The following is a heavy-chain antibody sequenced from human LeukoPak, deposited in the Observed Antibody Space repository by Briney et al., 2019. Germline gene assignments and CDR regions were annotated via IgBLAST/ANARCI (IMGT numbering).Heavy chain of an antibody. D-gene: IGHD5-12*01. CDR3: ARIVTTEYYFDY. Sequence: GGSLRLSCAASGFTFSSYSMNWVRQAPGKGLEWVAVISYDGSNKYYADSVKGRFTISRDNSKNTLYLQMNSLRAEDTAVYYCARIVTTEYYFDYWGQGTLVTVSS. J-gene: IGHJ4*02. CDR2: ISYDGSNK. CDR1: GFTFSSYS. V-gene: IGHV3-30*03.